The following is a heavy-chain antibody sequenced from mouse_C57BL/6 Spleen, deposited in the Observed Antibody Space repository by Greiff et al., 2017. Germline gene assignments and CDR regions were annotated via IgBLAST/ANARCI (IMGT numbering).Heavy chain of an antibody. V-gene: IGHV1-39*01. Sequence: EVKLQQSGPELVKPGASVKISCKASGYSFTDYNMNWVKQSHGKSLEWIGVINPKYGTTNSNQKFKGKGTLTVDQSSSTAYMQLNSLTSMDYAVYYCARERVSNWYFDDWGTGTTVTVSS. CDR3: ARERVSNWYFDD. CDR2: INPKYGTT. CDR1: GYSFTDYN. J-gene: IGHJ1*03.